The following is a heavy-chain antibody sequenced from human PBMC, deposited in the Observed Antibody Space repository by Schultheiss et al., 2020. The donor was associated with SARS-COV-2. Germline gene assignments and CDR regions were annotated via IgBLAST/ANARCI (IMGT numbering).Heavy chain of an antibody. V-gene: IGHV1-8*01. CDR1: GYTFTNYD. CDR2: MNPNSGNT. Sequence: ASVKVSCKASGYTFTNYDINWVRQATGQGLEWMGWMNPNSGNTGYAQKFQGRVTMTRSTSISTAYMELSSLRSEDTAVYYCARDDQHSTNYYYGMDVWGQGTTVTVSS. CDR3: ARDDQHSTNYYYGMDV. J-gene: IGHJ6*02. D-gene: IGHD2-2*01.